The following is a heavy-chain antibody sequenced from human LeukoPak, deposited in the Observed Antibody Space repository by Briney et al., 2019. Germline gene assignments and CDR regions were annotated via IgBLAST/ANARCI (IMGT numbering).Heavy chain of an antibody. CDR2: IYYSGST. Sequence: SETLSLTCTVSGGSISSSSYYWGWIRQPPGKGLEWIGSIYYSGSTYYNPSLKSRVTISVDTSKNQLSLKLSSVTAADTAVYYCARHAPVENFGVVPRENWFDPWGQGTLVTVSS. J-gene: IGHJ5*02. V-gene: IGHV4-39*01. CDR3: ARHAPVENFGVVPRENWFDP. CDR1: GGSISSSSYY. D-gene: IGHD3-3*01.